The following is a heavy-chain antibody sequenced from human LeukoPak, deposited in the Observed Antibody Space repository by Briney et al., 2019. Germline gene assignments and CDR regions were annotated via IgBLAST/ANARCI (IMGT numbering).Heavy chain of an antibody. CDR3: ARSTMITFGGEDYYFDY. J-gene: IGHJ4*02. D-gene: IGHD3-16*01. CDR2: IIPIFGTA. V-gene: IGHV1-69*13. CDR1: GGTFSSYA. Sequence: GASVKVSCKASGGTFSSYAISWVRQAPGQGLEWMGGIIPIFGTANYAQKFQGRVTITADESTSTAYMELSSLRSEDTAVYYCARSTMITFGGEDYYFDYWGQGTLVTVSS.